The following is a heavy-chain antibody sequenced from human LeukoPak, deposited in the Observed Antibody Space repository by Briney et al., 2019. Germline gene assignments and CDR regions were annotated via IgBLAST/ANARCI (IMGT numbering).Heavy chain of an antibody. CDR3: ARDYWPGYYGQGIKGMDV. Sequence: ASVKVSCKASGGTFSSYAISWVRQAPGQGLEWMGRIIPILGIANYAQKFQGRVTITADKSTSTAYMELSSLRSEDTAVYYCARDYWPGYYGQGIKGMDVWGQGTTVTVSS. V-gene: IGHV1-69*04. J-gene: IGHJ6*02. CDR1: GGTFSSYA. D-gene: IGHD3-10*01. CDR2: IIPILGIA.